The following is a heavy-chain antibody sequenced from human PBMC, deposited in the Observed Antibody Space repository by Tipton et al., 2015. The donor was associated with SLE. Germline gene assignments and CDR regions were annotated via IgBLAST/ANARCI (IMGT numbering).Heavy chain of an antibody. CDR2: IYQSTSI. CDR1: GYSISKTYY. V-gene: IGHV4-38-2*01. D-gene: IGHD1-1*01. J-gene: IGHJ5*02. Sequence: LRLSCAVSGYSISKTYYWSWVRLSPVKGLEWIGSIYQSTSIYYNPSLKSRVTLSMDASKNQFSLTVGSVIAADTAVYYCARGGKFDPWGQGISVTVSS. CDR3: ARGGKFDP.